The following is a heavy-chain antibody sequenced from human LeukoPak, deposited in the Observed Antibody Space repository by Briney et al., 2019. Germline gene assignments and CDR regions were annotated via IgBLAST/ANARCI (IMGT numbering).Heavy chain of an antibody. CDR2: ISYDGSNK. J-gene: IGHJ6*02. V-gene: IGHV3-30-3*01. CDR1: GFTFSSYA. Sequence: GGSLRLSCAASGFTFSSYAMHWVRQAPGKGLEWVAVISYDGSNKYYADSVKGRFTISRDNSKNTLYLQMNSLRAEDTAVYYCARVRGDIVVVPAGLYGKDVWGQGTTVTVSS. D-gene: IGHD2-2*01. CDR3: ARVRGDIVVVPAGLYGKDV.